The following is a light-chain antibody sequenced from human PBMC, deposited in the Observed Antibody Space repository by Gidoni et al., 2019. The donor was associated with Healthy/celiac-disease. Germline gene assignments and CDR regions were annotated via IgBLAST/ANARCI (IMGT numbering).Light chain of an antibody. J-gene: IGKJ1*01. CDR3: QQYNSYWT. CDR2: KAY. CDR1: QSISSW. Sequence: DIQMTQSPSTLSASVGDRVTITCRASQSISSWLAWYQKKPGKAPKLLIYKAYSLESGVPSRFSGSGSGTEFTLTISSLQPDDFATYYCQQYNSYWTFGQGTKVEIK. V-gene: IGKV1-5*03.